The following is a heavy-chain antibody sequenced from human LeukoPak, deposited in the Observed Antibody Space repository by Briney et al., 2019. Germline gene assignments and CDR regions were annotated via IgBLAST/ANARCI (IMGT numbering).Heavy chain of an antibody. Sequence: SETLSLTCTVSGGSISSYYWSWIRQPAGKGLEWIGRIYTSGSTNYNPSLKSRVTMSVDTSKNQFSLKLSSVTAADTAVYYCARDLKTLTGSGYSYGYGYYYYGMDVWGQGTLVTVSS. CDR1: GGSISSYY. J-gene: IGHJ6*02. CDR2: IYTSGST. CDR3: ARDLKTLTGSGYSYGYGYYYYGMDV. V-gene: IGHV4-4*07. D-gene: IGHD5-18*01.